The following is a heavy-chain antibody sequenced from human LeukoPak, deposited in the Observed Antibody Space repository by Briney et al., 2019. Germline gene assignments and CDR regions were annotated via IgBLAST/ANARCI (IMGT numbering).Heavy chain of an antibody. CDR1: GVSFSGYY. CDR3: ARGQYNWFDP. J-gene: IGHJ5*02. CDR2: INHSGST. Sequence: SETLSLTCAVYGVSFSGYYWSWIRQPPGKGLEWIGEINHSGSTNYNPSLKSRVTISVDTSKNQFSLKLSSVTAADTAVYYCARGQYNWFDPWGQGTLVTVSS. V-gene: IGHV4-34*01.